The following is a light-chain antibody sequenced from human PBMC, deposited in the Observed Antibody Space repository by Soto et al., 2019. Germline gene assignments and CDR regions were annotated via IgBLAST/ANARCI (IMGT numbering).Light chain of an antibody. CDR1: SSDVGGYNY. V-gene: IGLV2-8*01. CDR2: EVS. CDR3: SSYAGSNGVV. J-gene: IGLJ2*01. Sequence: QSALTQPPSASGSPGQSVTISCTGTSSDVGGYNYVSWYQQHPGKAPKLMIYEVSKRPSGVPDRFSGSKCGNTASLTVSGLQAEDEADYYCSSYAGSNGVVFGGGTKLTVL.